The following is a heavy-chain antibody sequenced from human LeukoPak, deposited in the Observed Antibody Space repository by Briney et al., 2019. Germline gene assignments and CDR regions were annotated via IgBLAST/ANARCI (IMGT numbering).Heavy chain of an antibody. CDR2: IYYSEST. CDR3: ARASTGGYYGSGSFDY. Sequence: SQTLSLTCTVSGDSISSGGYYWSWIRHHPGKGLEWIGYIYYSESTYNNPSLKSRVTISVDTSTKQFSLKMSSVTAADTAVYYCARASTGGYYGSGSFDYWGQRTLVTVSS. CDR1: GDSISSGGYY. D-gene: IGHD3-10*01. V-gene: IGHV4-31*03. J-gene: IGHJ4*02.